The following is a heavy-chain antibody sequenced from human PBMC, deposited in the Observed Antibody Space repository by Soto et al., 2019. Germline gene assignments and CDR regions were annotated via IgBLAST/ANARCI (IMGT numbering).Heavy chain of an antibody. Sequence: QVQLQQWGAGLLKPSETLSLTCAVYGGSFSGYYWSWIRQPPGKGLEWIGEINHSGSTNYNPSLKSRVTISVDTSKNQFSLKLSSVTAADTAVYYCARGGRLWFGEDHRFDYWGQGTLVTVSS. CDR2: INHSGST. CDR1: GGSFSGYY. CDR3: ARGGRLWFGEDHRFDY. V-gene: IGHV4-34*01. J-gene: IGHJ4*02. D-gene: IGHD3-10*01.